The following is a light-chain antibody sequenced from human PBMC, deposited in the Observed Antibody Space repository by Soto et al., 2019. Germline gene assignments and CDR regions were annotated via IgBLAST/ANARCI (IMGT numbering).Light chain of an antibody. CDR2: AAS. V-gene: IGKV1-9*01. Sequence: IQVTQSPSSLSASVGDRVTITCRASQDISSYLAWYQQKPGKAPTLLIYAASTLQSGVPSRFSGSGFGTDFTLTISSLQAEDFATYYCQQLLSYPITFGQGTRLEI. J-gene: IGKJ5*01. CDR3: QQLLSYPIT. CDR1: QDISSY.